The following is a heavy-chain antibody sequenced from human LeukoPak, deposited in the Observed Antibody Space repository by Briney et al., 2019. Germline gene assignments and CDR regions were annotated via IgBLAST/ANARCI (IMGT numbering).Heavy chain of an antibody. CDR2: IYTSGST. Sequence: SETLSLTCAVYGGSFSGYYWSWIRQPPGKGLEWIGYIYTSGSTNYNPSLKSRVTISVDTSKNQFSLKLSSVTAADTAVYYCARAEGYFDWLLPHHYYYMDVWGKGTTVTVSS. V-gene: IGHV4-4*09. J-gene: IGHJ6*03. CDR3: ARAEGYFDWLLPHHYYYMDV. CDR1: GGSFSGYY. D-gene: IGHD3-9*01.